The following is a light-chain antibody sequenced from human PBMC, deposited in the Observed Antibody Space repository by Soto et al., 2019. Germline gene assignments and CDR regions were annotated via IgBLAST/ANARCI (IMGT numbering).Light chain of an antibody. CDR1: QSISNY. Sequence: DIPMTQSPSSLSASVGDRVTITCRASQSISNYLNWYQQKPGKAPKLLIYAAYSMQSGVPSRFSGSGSATDFTLTISSLHPDDSATYYGQQSFSPPWTFGQGTKVEV. J-gene: IGKJ1*01. CDR3: QQSFSPPWT. V-gene: IGKV1-39*01. CDR2: AAY.